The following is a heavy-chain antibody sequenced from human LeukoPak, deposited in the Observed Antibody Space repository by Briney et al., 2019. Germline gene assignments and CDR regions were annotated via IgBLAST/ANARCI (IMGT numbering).Heavy chain of an antibody. CDR2: ISGSSSYT. J-gene: IGHJ4*02. D-gene: IGHD6-19*01. V-gene: IGHV3-11*03. CDR3: TRITVVAGNTYLADY. Sequence: GGSLRLSCAASGFXFSDYYISWIRQVPGRGLEWVSYISGSSSYTNYADSVKGRFTISRDNANNSLYLQMNSLRAEDTAVYYCTRITVVAGNTYLADYWGQGTLVTVSS. CDR1: GFXFSDYY.